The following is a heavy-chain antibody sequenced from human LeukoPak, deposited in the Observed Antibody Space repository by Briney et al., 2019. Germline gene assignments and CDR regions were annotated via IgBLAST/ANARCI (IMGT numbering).Heavy chain of an antibody. CDR2: IWYDGSNK. J-gene: IGHJ4*02. D-gene: IGHD2-2*01. Sequence: GGSLRLSCAASGFTFSSYGMHWVRQAPGKGLEWVAVIWYDGSNKYYADSVKGRFTISRDNSKNTLYLQMNSLRAEDTAAYHCARERDTSLDYWGQGTLVAVSS. CDR3: ARERDTSLDY. V-gene: IGHV3-33*01. CDR1: GFTFSSYG.